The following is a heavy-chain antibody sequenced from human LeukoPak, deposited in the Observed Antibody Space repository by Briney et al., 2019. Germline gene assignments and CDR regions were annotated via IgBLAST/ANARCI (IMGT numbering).Heavy chain of an antibody. Sequence: GGSLRLSCAASGFTFSSYWMSWVRQAAGKGLEWVANIKQDGSEKYYVDSVKGRFTISRDNAKSSLYLQMNSLRAEDTAVYYCARVPYYGSGSYYEGDYWGQGTLVTVSS. CDR2: IKQDGSEK. CDR3: ARVPYYGSGSYYEGDY. D-gene: IGHD3-10*01. V-gene: IGHV3-7*01. CDR1: GFTFSSYW. J-gene: IGHJ4*02.